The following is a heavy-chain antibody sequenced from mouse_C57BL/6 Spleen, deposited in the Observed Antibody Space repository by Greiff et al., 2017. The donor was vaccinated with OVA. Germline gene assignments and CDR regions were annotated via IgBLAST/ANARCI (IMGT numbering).Heavy chain of an antibody. J-gene: IGHJ2*01. Sequence: DVKLQESGPGLVKPSQSLSLTCSVTGYSITSGYYWNWIRQFPGNKLEWMGYISYDGSNNYNPSLRNRISITRDTSKNQFFLKLNSVTTEDTATYYCAREEGYYGSSYYFDYWGQGTTLTVSS. D-gene: IGHD1-1*01. V-gene: IGHV3-6*01. CDR2: ISYDGSN. CDR1: GYSITSGYY. CDR3: AREEGYYGSSYYFDY.